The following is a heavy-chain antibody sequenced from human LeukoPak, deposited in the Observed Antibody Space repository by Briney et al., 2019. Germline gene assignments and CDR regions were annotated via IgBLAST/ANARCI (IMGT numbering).Heavy chain of an antibody. V-gene: IGHV4-59*01. CDR2: IYYSGST. CDR3: ARGRSSMVRSAAFDI. CDR1: GGSISSYY. J-gene: IGHJ3*02. D-gene: IGHD3-10*01. Sequence: PSGTLSLTCTVSGGSISSYYWSWIRQPPGKGLEWIGYIYYSGSTNYNPSLKSRVTISVDTSKNQFSLKLSSVTAADTAVYYCARGRSSMVRSAAFDIWGQGTMVIVSS.